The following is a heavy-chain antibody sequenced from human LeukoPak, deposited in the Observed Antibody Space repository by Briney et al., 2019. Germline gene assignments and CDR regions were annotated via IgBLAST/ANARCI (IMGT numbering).Heavy chain of an antibody. CDR2: ISGSGGST. Sequence: GGSLRLSCAASGFTFSSYAMSWVRQAPGKGLEWVSAISGSGGSTYYADSVKGRFTISRDNSKDTLYLQMNSLRAEDTAVYYCANPLSSGTAFDIWGQGTMVTVSS. V-gene: IGHV3-23*01. CDR1: GFTFSSYA. D-gene: IGHD3-10*01. CDR3: ANPLSSGTAFDI. J-gene: IGHJ3*02.